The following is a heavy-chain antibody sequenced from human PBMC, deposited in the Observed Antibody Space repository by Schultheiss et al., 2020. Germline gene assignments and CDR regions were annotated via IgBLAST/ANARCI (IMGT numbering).Heavy chain of an antibody. V-gene: IGHV3-48*03. CDR3: ARFGTPQQLGALDY. D-gene: IGHD6-13*01. Sequence: GESLKISCAASGFTFSSYEMNWVRQAPGKGLEWVSYISSSGSTIYYADSVKGRFTISRDNAKNSLYLQMNSLRAEDTAVYYCARFGTPQQLGALDYWGQGTLVTVSS. CDR1: GFTFSSYE. J-gene: IGHJ4*02. CDR2: ISSSGSTI.